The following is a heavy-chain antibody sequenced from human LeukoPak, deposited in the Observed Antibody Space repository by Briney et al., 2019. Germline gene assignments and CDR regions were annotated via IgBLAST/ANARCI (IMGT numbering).Heavy chain of an antibody. V-gene: IGHV4-61*02. J-gene: IGHJ4*02. CDR2: IYTSGST. CDR1: GGSISSGSYY. D-gene: IGHD3-16*02. Sequence: SQTLSLTCTVSGGSISSGSYYWSWIRQPAGKGLEWIGRIYTSGSTNYNPSLKSRVTISVDTSKNQFSLKLSSVTAADTAVYYCARYIWGSYPTFEDYWGQGTLVTVSS. CDR3: ARYIWGSYPTFEDY.